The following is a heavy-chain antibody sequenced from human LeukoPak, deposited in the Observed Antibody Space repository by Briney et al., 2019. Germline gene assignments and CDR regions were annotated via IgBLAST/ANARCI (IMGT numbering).Heavy chain of an antibody. J-gene: IGHJ4*02. CDR2: FDPEDGET. D-gene: IGHD1-26*01. V-gene: IGHV1-24*01. CDR3: ATVLGGSYFFDY. Sequence: ASVKVSCKVSGYTLTELSMHWVRQAPGKRLEWMGNFDPEDGETIYAQKFQGRVTRTEDTSTDTAYMELSSLRSEDTAVYYCATVLGGSYFFDYWGQGTLVTVSS. CDR1: GYTLTELS.